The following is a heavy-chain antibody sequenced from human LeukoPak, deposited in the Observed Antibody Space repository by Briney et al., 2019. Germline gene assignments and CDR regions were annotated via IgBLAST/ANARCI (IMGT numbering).Heavy chain of an antibody. Sequence: SDTLSLTCNVSGGSFSSTSYYWDWIRQPPGKGLDWIGSSYYSGSTYYNPSLNSRVTISVYTSKNQFSLRLSSVTAADTAVYYCARSNWNDPFDYWGQGALVTVSS. CDR3: ARSNWNDPFDY. CDR1: GGSFSSTSYY. CDR2: SYYSGST. J-gene: IGHJ4*02. D-gene: IGHD1-20*01. V-gene: IGHV4-39*01.